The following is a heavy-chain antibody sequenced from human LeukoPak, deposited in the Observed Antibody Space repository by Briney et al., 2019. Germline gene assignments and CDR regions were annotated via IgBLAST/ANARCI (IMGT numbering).Heavy chain of an antibody. V-gene: IGHV4-39*07. CDR2: IYYSGST. D-gene: IGHD2-2*02. J-gene: IGHJ4*02. CDR1: GGSISSYY. CDR3: ARDLGYCSSTSCYTQGFDY. Sequence: PSETLSLTCTVSGGSISSYYWSWIRQPPGKGLEWIGSIYYSGSTYYNPSLKSRVTISVDTSKNQFSLKLSSVTAADTAVYFCARDLGYCSSTSCYTQGFDYWGQGTLVAVSS.